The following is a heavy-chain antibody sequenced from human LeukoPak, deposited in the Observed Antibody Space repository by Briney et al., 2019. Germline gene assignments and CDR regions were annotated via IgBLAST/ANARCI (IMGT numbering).Heavy chain of an antibody. CDR2: IYPGDSDT. V-gene: IGHV5-51*01. CDR3: ARQGQQLSSYNWFDP. CDR1: GYSFTSYW. J-gene: IGHJ5*02. D-gene: IGHD6-13*01. Sequence: GESLKISCKGSGYSFTSYWIGWVRQMPGKGLEWMGIIYPGDSDTRYSPSFQGQVTISADKSISTAYLQWSSLKASDTAMYYCARQGQQLSSYNWFDPWGQGTLVTVSS.